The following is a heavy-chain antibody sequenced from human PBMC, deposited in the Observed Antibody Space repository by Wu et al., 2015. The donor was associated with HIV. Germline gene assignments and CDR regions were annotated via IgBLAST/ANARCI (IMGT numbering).Heavy chain of an antibody. V-gene: IGHV1-8*01. J-gene: IGHJ4*02. CDR2: MNLYSGNS. Sequence: QVQLVQSGAEVTKPGASVKVSCKASGSSFTAYDINWVRQAAGQGLEWMGWMNLYSGNSGYTQKLQGRVTMTRNTSISTAYMELSSLRSEDTAVYYCASLASNYRSTIDWGQGTLVTVSS. CDR1: GSSFTAYD. CDR3: ASLASNYRSTID. D-gene: IGHD2-2*01.